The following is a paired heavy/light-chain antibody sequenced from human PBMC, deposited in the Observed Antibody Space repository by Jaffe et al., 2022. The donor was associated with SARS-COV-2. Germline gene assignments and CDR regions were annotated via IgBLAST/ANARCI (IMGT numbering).Light chain of an antibody. V-gene: IGKV3-20*01. Sequence: EIVLTQSPGTLSLSPGERATLSCRASQSVSSSYLAWYQQKPGQAPRLLIYGASSRATGIPDRFSGSGSGTDFTLTISRLEPEDFAVYYCQHYGSSPFTFGQGTRLEIK. CDR2: GAS. J-gene: IGKJ5*01. CDR3: QHYGSSPFT. CDR1: QSVSSSY.
Heavy chain of an antibody. V-gene: IGHV4-34*01. CDR2: INHSGST. D-gene: IGHD2-2*01. CDR1: GGSFSGYY. Sequence: QVQLQQWGAGLLKPSETLSLTCAVYGGSFSGYYWSWIRQPPGKGLEWIGEINHSGSTNYNPSLKSRVTISVDTSKKQFSLKVSSVTAADTAVYYCASRGGAVPAARSKPNYYYGMDVWGQGTTVTVSS. J-gene: IGHJ6*02. CDR3: ASRGGAVPAARSKPNYYYGMDV.